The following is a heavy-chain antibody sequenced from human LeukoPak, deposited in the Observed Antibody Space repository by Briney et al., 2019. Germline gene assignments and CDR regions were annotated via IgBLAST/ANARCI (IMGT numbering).Heavy chain of an antibody. CDR1: GYTFTSYY. J-gene: IGHJ5*02. V-gene: IGHV1-46*01. D-gene: IGHD3-22*01. CDR2: INPSGGST. CDR3: ARDRYYYGSSGHGGGWFDP. Sequence: ASVKVSCKASGYTFTSYYMHWVRQAPGQGLEWMGIINPSGGSTSYAQKFQGRVTMTRDTSTSTVYMELSSLRSEDTAVYYCARDRYYYGSSGHGGGWFDPWGQGTLVTVSS.